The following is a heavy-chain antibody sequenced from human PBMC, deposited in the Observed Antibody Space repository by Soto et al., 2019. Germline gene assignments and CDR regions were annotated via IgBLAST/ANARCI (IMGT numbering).Heavy chain of an antibody. V-gene: IGHV3-48*01. CDR3: ASLIVGVVTTRDNWFDP. J-gene: IGHJ5*02. Sequence: EVQLVESGGGLVQPGGSLRLSCAASGFTFSSYSMNWVRQAPGKGLEWVSYISSSSSTIYYADSVKGRFTISRDNATNSMYMQMNGLRAEDTALYYCASLIVGVVTTRDNWFDPWGQGTLVTVSS. CDR2: ISSSSSTI. CDR1: GFTFSSYS. D-gene: IGHD3-3*01.